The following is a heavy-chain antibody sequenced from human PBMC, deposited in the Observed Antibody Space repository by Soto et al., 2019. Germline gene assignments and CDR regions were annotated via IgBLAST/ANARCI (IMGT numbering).Heavy chain of an antibody. CDR2: ISYDGSNK. D-gene: IGHD2-15*01. Sequence: QVQLVESGGGVVQPGRSLRLSCAASGFPFSSYGMHWVRQAPGKGLDWVALISYDGSNKYYADSVKGRFTISRDNSKHTLNLQMGGGRVEDTALNYCGGGLYYFDYCGQGTLVSVSS. CDR3: GGGLYYFDY. V-gene: IGHV3-30*03. J-gene: IGHJ4*02. CDR1: GFPFSSYG.